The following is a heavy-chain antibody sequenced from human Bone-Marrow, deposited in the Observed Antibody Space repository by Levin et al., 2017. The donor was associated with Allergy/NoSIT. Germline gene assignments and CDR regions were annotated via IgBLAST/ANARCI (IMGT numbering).Heavy chain of an antibody. CDR1: GFTFSNYW. V-gene: IGHV3-7*01. CDR2: IKQDGSEK. D-gene: IGHD3-3*01. J-gene: IGHJ3*02. CDR3: ARDQILRMLGNAFDI. Sequence: GGSLRLSCAASGFTFSNYWVNWVRQAPGKGLEWVASIKQDGSEKYYVDSVKGRFTISRDNAKNSMYLQMNSLRAEDTAVYHCARDQILRMLGNAFDIWGQGTKVTVSS.